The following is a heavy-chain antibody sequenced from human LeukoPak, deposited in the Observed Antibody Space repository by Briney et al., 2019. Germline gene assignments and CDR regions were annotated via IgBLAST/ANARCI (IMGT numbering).Heavy chain of an antibody. CDR2: IYTSGST. Sequence: SETLSLTCTVSGGSISSGSYYWCWIRQPAGKGLEWIGRIYTSGSTNYNPSLKSRVTISVDTSKNQFSLKLSSVTAADTAVYYCARRRVVWWSKGGFDYWGQGTLVTVSS. V-gene: IGHV4-61*02. CDR3: ARRRVVWWSKGGFDY. CDR1: GGSISSGSYY. D-gene: IGHD2-8*02. J-gene: IGHJ4*02.